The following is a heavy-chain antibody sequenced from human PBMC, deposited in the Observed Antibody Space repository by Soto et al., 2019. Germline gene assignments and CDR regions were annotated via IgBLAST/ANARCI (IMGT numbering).Heavy chain of an antibody. CDR2: ISDYNGNT. V-gene: IGHV1-18*01. CDR3: ARDGYYGSGSYGMDV. D-gene: IGHD3-10*01. J-gene: IGHJ6*02. Sequence: QVQLVQSGPEVKKPGASVKVSCKTSGYTFNNYGISWVRQAPGQGLEWMGWISDYNGNTNYPQKFQGRVTMTIDTSTKTVYMVLTSLRSDDTVVYYCARDGYYGSGSYGMDVWGRGTTVTVSS. CDR1: GYTFNNYG.